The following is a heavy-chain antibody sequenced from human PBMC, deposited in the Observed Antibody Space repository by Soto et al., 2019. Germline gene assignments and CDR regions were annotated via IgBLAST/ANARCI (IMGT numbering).Heavy chain of an antibody. V-gene: IGHV3-23*01. CDR1: GFTFSSYA. D-gene: IGHD5-12*01. J-gene: IGHJ4*02. Sequence: PGESLKISCAASGFTFSSYAMSWVRQAPGKGLEWVSAISGSGGSTYYADSVKGRFTISRDNSKNTLYLQMNSLRAEDTAVYYCEKWRRWLQSFDYWGQGTLVTVSS. CDR2: ISGSGGST. CDR3: EKWRRWLQSFDY.